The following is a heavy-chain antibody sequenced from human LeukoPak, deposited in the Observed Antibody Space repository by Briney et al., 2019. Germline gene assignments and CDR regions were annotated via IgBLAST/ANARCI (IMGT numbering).Heavy chain of an antibody. CDR1: GFTFSSYA. Sequence: PGGSLRLSCAASGFTFSSYAMSWVRQAPGKGLEWVSAISGSGGSTYYADSVKGRFTISRDNAKNSLYLQMNSLRAEDTALYYCANTLDYALGGYFDYWGQGTLVTVSS. V-gene: IGHV3-23*01. CDR3: ANTLDYALGGYFDY. J-gene: IGHJ4*02. D-gene: IGHD3-16*01. CDR2: ISGSGGST.